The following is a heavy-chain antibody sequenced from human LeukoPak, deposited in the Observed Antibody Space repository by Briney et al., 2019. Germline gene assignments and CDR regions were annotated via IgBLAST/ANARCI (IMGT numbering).Heavy chain of an antibody. CDR2: LIPLFGRA. CDR1: GGTLRNYA. Sequence: GASVKVSCKASGGTLRNYAISWVRQAPGQGREWMGGLIPLFGRAEYAQKFQGRVTITADEPTNTAYMELNFLRSEDTAVYYCASPKENSDYYFDSWGQGTLVAVSA. D-gene: IGHD4-11*01. V-gene: IGHV1-69*13. J-gene: IGHJ4*02. CDR3: ASPKENSDYYFDS.